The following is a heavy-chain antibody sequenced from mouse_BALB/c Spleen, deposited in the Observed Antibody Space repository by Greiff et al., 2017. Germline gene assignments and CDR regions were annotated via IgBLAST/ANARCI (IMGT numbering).Heavy chain of an antibody. CDR2: IDPENGDT. J-gene: IGHJ2*01. D-gene: IGHD2-4*01. CDR3: TAIYYDYDY. CDR1: GFNIKDYY. Sequence: EVQLQQSGAELVRSGASVKLSCTASGFNIKDYYMHWVKQRPEQGLEWIGWIDPENGDTEYAPKFQGKATMTADTSSNTAYLQLSSLTSEDTAVYYCTAIYYDYDYWGQGTTLTVSS. V-gene: IGHV14-4*02.